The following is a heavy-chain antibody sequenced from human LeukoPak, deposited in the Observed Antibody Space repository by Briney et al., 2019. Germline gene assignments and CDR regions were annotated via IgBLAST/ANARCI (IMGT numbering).Heavy chain of an antibody. J-gene: IGHJ4*02. Sequence: PSETLSLTCTVSGGSIDNYYWSWIRQPPGKGLEWIGYIYYSGNTYYVPSLESRVSISVDRSKSQFSLKLYSVTAADTAVYYCARDSNFYDVSHDKAEDFWGQGTLVTVSS. CDR1: GGSIDNYY. V-gene: IGHV4-59*01. D-gene: IGHD3-22*01. CDR2: IYYSGNT. CDR3: ARDSNFYDVSHDKAEDF.